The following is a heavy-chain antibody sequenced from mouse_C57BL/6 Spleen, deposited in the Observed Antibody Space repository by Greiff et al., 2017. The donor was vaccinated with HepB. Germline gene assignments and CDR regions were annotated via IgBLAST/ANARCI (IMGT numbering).Heavy chain of an antibody. CDR3: ARGVDYDWYFDV. J-gene: IGHJ1*03. CDR1: GYTFTSYW. CDR2: IDPSDSYT. V-gene: IGHV1-50*01. D-gene: IGHD2-4*01. Sequence: QVQLQQPGAELVKPGASVKLSCKASGYTFTSYWMQWVKQRPGQGLEWIGEIDPSDSYTNYNQKFKGKATLTVDTSSSTAYMQISSLTSEDSAVYYCARGVDYDWYFDVWGTGTTVTVSS.